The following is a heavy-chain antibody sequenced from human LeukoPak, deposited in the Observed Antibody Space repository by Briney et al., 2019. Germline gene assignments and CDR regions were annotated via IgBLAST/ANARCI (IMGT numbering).Heavy chain of an antibody. CDR3: TKALDF. V-gene: IGHV3-7*01. CDR1: GFTFSGSW. CDR2: INQDGSET. J-gene: IGHJ4*02. Sequence: PGGALRLSCAASGFTFSGSWMDWVGQPPAKGLEWVANINQDGSETYYVDSAKGRFTISRDNAKNSLYLQMDSLRVEDTAMYYCTKALDFWGQGTLVTVSS.